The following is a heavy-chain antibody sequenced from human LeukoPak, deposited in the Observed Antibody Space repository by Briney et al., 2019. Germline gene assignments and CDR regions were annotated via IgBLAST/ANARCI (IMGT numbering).Heavy chain of an antibody. CDR3: ARDEYLWVVIQLGLFDY. CDR2: ISSDGNNK. D-gene: IGHD2-2*01. J-gene: IGHJ4*02. CDR1: GFTFSGFA. V-gene: IGHV3-30-3*01. Sequence: GGSLRLSCAASGFTFSGFAMTWVRQAPGKGLEWVAVISSDGNNKYYADSVKGRFTISRDNSKNTLYLQMNSLRAEDTAVYYCARDEYLWVVIQLGLFDYWGQGTLVTVSS.